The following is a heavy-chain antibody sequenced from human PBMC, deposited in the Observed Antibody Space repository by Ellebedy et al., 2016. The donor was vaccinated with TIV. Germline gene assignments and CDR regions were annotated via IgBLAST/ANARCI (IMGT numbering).Heavy chain of an antibody. D-gene: IGHD3-22*01. Sequence: AASVKVSCKASGYTFTNYYIHWVRQAPGQGLEWVGIINPSGGDTAYARKFQGRVTITADESTSTAYMELSSLRSEDTAVYFCAQGAFYYDSRGYRHWGQGTLVTVSS. J-gene: IGHJ4*02. CDR3: AQGAFYYDSRGYRH. CDR1: GYTFTNYY. V-gene: IGHV1-46*01. CDR2: INPSGGDT.